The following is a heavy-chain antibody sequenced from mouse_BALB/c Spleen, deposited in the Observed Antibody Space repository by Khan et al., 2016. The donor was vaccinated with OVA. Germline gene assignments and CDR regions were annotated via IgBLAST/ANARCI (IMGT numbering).Heavy chain of an antibody. CDR2: INTYTGEP. J-gene: IGHJ1*01. V-gene: IGHV9-3-1*01. CDR1: GYSFTNYG. Sequence: QIQLVQSGPEAKKPGETVKISCKASGYSFTNYGMNWVRQAPGKGLKWMGWINTYTGEPTYADDFKGRFAFSLETSASTAYLQINNLKNEDTATYFCASGGYWYFDVWGAGTTVTVSS. CDR3: ASGGYWYFDV. D-gene: IGHD1-1*02.